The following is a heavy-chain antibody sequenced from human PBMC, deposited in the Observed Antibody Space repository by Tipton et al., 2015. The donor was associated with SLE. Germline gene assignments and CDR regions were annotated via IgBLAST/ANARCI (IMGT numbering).Heavy chain of an antibody. CDR3: ARGTKLGNHYYYYYMDV. D-gene: IGHD7-27*01. Sequence: TLSLTCSVSGGAVIHNYWSWIRQPPGKGLEWIGYIHSSGTTKYNSSLRSRVTISVDTSKNQFSLKLSSVTAADTAVYYCARGTKLGNHYYYYYMDVWGKGTTVTVSS. CDR2: IHSSGTT. V-gene: IGHV4-59*02. CDR1: GGAVIHNY. J-gene: IGHJ6*03.